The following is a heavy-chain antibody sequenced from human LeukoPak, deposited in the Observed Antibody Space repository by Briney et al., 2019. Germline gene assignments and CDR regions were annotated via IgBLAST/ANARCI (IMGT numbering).Heavy chain of an antibody. Sequence: PSETLSLTCTASGGSISSYYWSWIRQPAGKGLEWIGRIYTSGSTNYNPSLKSRVTMSVDTSKNKFSLKLSSVTAADTAVYYCARLDFWSGYPDYWGQGTLVTVSS. V-gene: IGHV4-4*07. CDR2: IYTSGST. CDR1: GGSISSYY. J-gene: IGHJ4*02. CDR3: ARLDFWSGYPDY. D-gene: IGHD3-3*01.